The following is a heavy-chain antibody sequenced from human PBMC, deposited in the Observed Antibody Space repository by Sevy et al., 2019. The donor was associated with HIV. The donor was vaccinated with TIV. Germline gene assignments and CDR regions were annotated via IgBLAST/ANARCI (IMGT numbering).Heavy chain of an antibody. CDR3: ARDLPPSATTVAHFDY. D-gene: IGHD4-17*01. CDR1: GFRFSSYE. J-gene: IGHJ4*02. V-gene: IGHV3-48*03. Sequence: GGSLRLSCAASGFRFSSYEMNWVRQAPGKGLEWVASISNSGTNIYYSDSVMDRFTISRDSAKNSLYLQMNSLRAEDTAVYYCARDLPPSATTVAHFDYWGQGTLVTVSS. CDR2: ISNSGTNI.